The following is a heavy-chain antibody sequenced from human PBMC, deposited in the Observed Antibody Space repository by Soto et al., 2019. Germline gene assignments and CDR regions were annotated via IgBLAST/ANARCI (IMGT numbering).Heavy chain of an antibody. D-gene: IGHD5-18*01. CDR3: ARDTAMVLYYGMDV. J-gene: IGHJ6*02. CDR1: GFTFSSYG. Sequence: HPGGSLRLSCAASGFTFSSYGMHWVRQAPGKGLEWVAVIWYDGSNKYYADSVKGRFTISRDNSKNTLYLQMNSLRAEDTAVYYCARDTAMVLYYGMDVWGQGTTVTVSS. CDR2: IWYDGSNK. V-gene: IGHV3-33*01.